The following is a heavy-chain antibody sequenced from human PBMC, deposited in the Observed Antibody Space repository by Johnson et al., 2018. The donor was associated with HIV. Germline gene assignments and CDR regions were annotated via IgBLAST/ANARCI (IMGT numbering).Heavy chain of an antibody. J-gene: IGHJ3*02. CDR1: GFTFSDYY. V-gene: IGHV3-11*01. Sequence: QVQLVESGGGLVKPGGSLTVSCAGSGFTFSDYYVTWIRQAPGKGLEWVSYISSSGTTNNYADSVKGRFTISRDNAKNSLYLQMNSLRAEDTALYYCASQRWKQGDAFDIWGQGTMVTVSS. CDR2: ISSSGTTN. CDR3: ASQRWKQGDAFDI. D-gene: IGHD4-23*01.